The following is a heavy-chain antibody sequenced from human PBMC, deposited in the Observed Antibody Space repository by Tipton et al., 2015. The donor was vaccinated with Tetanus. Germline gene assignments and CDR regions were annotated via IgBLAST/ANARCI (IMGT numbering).Heavy chain of an antibody. J-gene: IGHJ2*01. V-gene: IGHV4-39*01. Sequence: LRLSCTVSGGSISSSSYYWGWIRQPPGKGLEWIGSIYYSGSTYFNPSLKSRVTISVDTSKNQFSLKLSSVTAADTAVYYCASTIESAAANWYFDLWGRGTLVTVSS. CDR3: ASTIESAAANWYFDL. CDR1: GGSISSSSYY. D-gene: IGHD2-2*01. CDR2: IYYSGST.